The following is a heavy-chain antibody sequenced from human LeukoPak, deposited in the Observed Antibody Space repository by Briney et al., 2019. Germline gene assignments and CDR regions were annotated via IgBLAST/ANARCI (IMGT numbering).Heavy chain of an antibody. CDR1: GFTFSSYW. CDR2: INSYGGNT. Sequence: PGGSLRLSCAASGFTFSSYWMHWVRQAPGKGLVWVSRINSYGGNTFYADSVKGRFTISRDNAKNTLYLQMNSLRAEDTAVYYCAKTPSYYYYMGVWGKGTTVTVSS. CDR3: AKTPSYYYYMGV. J-gene: IGHJ6*03. V-gene: IGHV3-74*01.